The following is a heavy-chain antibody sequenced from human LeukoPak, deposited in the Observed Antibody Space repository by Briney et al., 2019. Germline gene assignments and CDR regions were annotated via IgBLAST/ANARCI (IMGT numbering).Heavy chain of an antibody. D-gene: IGHD3-3*01. J-gene: IGHJ4*02. V-gene: IGHV4-38-2*01. Sequence: SETLSLTCAVSGYSISSGYYWGWIRQPPGKGLEWIGSIYHSGSTYYNPSLKGRVTISVDTSKNQFSLKLSSVTAADTAVYYCARQRYDFWSGPNYFDYWGQGTLVTVSS. CDR1: GYSISSGYY. CDR2: IYHSGST. CDR3: ARQRYDFWSGPNYFDY.